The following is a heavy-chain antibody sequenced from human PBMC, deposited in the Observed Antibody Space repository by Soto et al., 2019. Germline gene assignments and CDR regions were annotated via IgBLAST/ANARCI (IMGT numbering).Heavy chain of an antibody. CDR3: PKRVTGAFHS. J-gene: IGHJ4*02. D-gene: IGHD6-25*01. Sequence: GESLTLSCQGTGYRFSSSSIGWARQKPGKGLEWLANVSPTDSAVRYIPASADHFTTSADTLITTPYLQLLTPYACQTAIYYAPKRVTGAFHSWGQGTRLAVSS. V-gene: IGHV5-51*01. CDR1: GYRFSSSS. CDR2: VSPTDSAV.